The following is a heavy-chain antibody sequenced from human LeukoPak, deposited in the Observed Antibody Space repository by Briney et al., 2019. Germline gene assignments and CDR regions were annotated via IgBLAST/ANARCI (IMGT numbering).Heavy chain of an antibody. Sequence: SETLSLTCAVSGYSISSGYYWGWIRQPPGKGLEWIGSIYHSGSTYYNPSLKSRVTISVDTSKNQFSLKLSSVTAADTAVYFCATTDAYGGNSLCFDHWGQGTLVTVYS. V-gene: IGHV4-38-2*01. CDR3: ATTDAYGGNSLCFDH. CDR2: IYHSGST. J-gene: IGHJ4*02. CDR1: GYSISSGYY. D-gene: IGHD4-23*01.